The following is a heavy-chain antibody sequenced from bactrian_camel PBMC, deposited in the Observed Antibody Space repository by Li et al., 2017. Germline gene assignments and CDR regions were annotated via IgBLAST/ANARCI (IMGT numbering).Heavy chain of an antibody. CDR3: ATEEVGSYSDYVFESGYKY. D-gene: IGHD4*01. CDR1: GSPGSC. CDR2: IYVGGGQT. V-gene: IGHV3-3*01. Sequence: HVQLVESGGGSVDVGGTLTLSCAFLGSPGSCMGWFRQAQGKEREGLASIYVGGGQTLYADSVKGRFTMSRDNTKNTVYLQMNSLKSEDTALYYCATEEVGSYSDYVFESGYKYWGQGTQVTVS. J-gene: IGHJ4*01.